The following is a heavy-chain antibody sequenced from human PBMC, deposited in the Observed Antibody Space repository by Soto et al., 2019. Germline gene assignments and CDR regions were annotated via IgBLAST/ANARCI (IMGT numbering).Heavy chain of an antibody. J-gene: IGHJ5*02. CDR3: ARDAVPQSAFWSGPLGGGRCGP. CDR1: GGTFCNSA. CDR2: IVPMFGTA. D-gene: IGHD3-3*01. Sequence: QVQLVQSGAEVKKPGSSVNVSCKTSGGTFCNSAVTWVRQAPGQGLEWLGGIVPMFGTANYAQKFQGRGTITADASTITAFLERSRRTTDATAVYYCARDAVPQSAFWSGPLGGGRCGPWGQGTLVTVSS. V-gene: IGHV1-69*12.